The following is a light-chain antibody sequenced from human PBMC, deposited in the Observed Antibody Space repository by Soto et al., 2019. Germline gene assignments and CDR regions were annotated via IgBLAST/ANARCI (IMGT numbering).Light chain of an antibody. V-gene: IGKV1-39*01. J-gene: IGKJ5*01. CDR2: AAS. Sequence: DIQLTQSPSSLSASVGDRVTMTCRASETISTFLNWYQHKPGTAPRLLISAASRLQSGVPPRFSGSASGTEFTLTINSLRPEDFASYYCQQSYSSSPITFGPGTRLEI. CDR3: QQSYSSSPIT. CDR1: ETISTF.